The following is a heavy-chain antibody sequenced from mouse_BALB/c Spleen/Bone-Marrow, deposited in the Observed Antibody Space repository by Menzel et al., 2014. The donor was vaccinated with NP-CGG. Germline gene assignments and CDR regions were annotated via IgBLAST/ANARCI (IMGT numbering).Heavy chain of an antibody. J-gene: IGHJ3*01. CDR1: GFDFSGFW. V-gene: IGHV4-1*02. D-gene: IGHD2-3*01. Sequence: EVKLQESGGGLVQPGGSLKLSCAASGFDFSGFWMGWARQAPGKGLEWIGEINPDSSTINYTPSLKDRSIISRDNAKNTLYLQMNKVRSEDTALYYCGRLGYYGCFAYWGQGTLVTVSA. CDR2: INPDSSTI. CDR3: GRLGYYGCFAY.